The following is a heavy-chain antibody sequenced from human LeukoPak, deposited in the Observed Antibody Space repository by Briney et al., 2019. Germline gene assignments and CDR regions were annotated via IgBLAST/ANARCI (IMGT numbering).Heavy chain of an antibody. Sequence: PSETLSLTCTVSGGSISSYYWSWIRQPPGKGLEWIGYIYYSGSTNYNPSLKSRVTISVDTSKNQFSLKLSSVTAADTAVYYCARDTRKIRTMVRGAPGYYYYYMDVWGKGTTVTISS. V-gene: IGHV4-59*01. CDR2: IYYSGST. J-gene: IGHJ6*03. CDR3: ARDTRKIRTMVRGAPGYYYYYMDV. D-gene: IGHD3-10*01. CDR1: GGSISSYY.